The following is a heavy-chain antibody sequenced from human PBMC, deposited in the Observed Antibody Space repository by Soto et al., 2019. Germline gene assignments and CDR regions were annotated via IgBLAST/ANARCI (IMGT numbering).Heavy chain of an antibody. V-gene: IGHV3-30*18. D-gene: IGHD4-17*01. J-gene: IGHJ6*02. CDR3: AKDLATVTSFYYYYYGMDV. Sequence: GGSLRLSCAASGFTFSSYGMHWVRQAPGKGLEWVAVISYDGSNKYYADSVKGRFTISGDNSKNTLYLQMNSLRAEDTAVYYCAKDLATVTSFYYYYYGMDVWGQGTTVTVSS. CDR2: ISYDGSNK. CDR1: GFTFSSYG.